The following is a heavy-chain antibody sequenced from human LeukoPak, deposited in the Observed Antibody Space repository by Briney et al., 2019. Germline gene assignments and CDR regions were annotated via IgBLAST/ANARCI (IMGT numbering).Heavy chain of an antibody. D-gene: IGHD4-17*01. CDR3: AKADGFTVTTHFDY. V-gene: IGHV3-23*01. CDR1: GFTFSSYA. CDR2: TSGSGDST. Sequence: PGGSLRLSCAASGFTFSSYAMSWVRQAPGKGLEWVSGTSGSGDSTYYADSVKGRFTVSRDNSKNTLYLQMNSLRAEDTAVYYCAKADGFTVTTHFDYWGQGTLVTVSS. J-gene: IGHJ4*02.